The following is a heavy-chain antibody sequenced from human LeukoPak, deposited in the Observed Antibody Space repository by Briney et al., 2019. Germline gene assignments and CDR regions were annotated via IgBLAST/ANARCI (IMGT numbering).Heavy chain of an antibody. CDR3: ASGRYYYDSSGYNHNWFDP. V-gene: IGHV4-59*01. J-gene: IGHJ5*02. D-gene: IGHD3-22*01. CDR1: GGSISSYY. CDR2: IYYSGST. Sequence: SETLSLTCTVSGGSISSYYWSWIRQPPGKGLEWIGYIYYSGSTNYNPSLKSRVTISVDTSKNQFSLKLSSVTAADTAVYYCASGRYYYDSSGYNHNWFDPWGQGTLVTASS.